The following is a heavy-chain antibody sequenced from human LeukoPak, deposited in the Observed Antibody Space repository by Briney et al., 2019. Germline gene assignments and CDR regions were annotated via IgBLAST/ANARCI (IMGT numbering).Heavy chain of an antibody. CDR1: GFTFRSYS. Sequence: GGSLRLSCAASGFTFRSYSMNWVRQAPGKGLEWVSSISSSSSYIYYADSVKGRFTISRDNAKNSLYLQVNSLRAEDTAVYYCARAGYVWGSYRYPPDYWGQGTLVTVSS. J-gene: IGHJ4*02. CDR2: ISSSSSYI. V-gene: IGHV3-21*01. D-gene: IGHD3-16*02. CDR3: ARAGYVWGSYRYPPDY.